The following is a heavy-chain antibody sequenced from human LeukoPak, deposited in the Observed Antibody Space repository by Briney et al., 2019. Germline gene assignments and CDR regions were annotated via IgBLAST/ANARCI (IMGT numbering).Heavy chain of an antibody. Sequence: KTSQTLSLTCTVSGGSISSGSYYWSWIRQPAGKGLEWIGRIYTSGSTNYNPSLKSRVTISVDTSKNQFSLKLSSVTAADTAVYYCARVPRLVVPALLDPWGQGTLVTVSS. CDR1: GGSISSGSYY. V-gene: IGHV4-61*02. CDR3: ARVPRLVVPALLDP. J-gene: IGHJ5*02. CDR2: IYTSGST. D-gene: IGHD2-8*01.